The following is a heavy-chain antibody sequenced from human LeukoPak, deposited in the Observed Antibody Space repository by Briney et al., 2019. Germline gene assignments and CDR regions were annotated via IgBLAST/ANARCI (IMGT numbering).Heavy chain of an antibody. V-gene: IGHV4-39*07. Sequence: SETLSLTCTVSGGSISSSSYYWGWIRQPPGKGLEWIGSIYYSGSTYYNPSLKSRVTMSIDTSKNQFSLKLSSVTAADTAVYYCAREDDFWRLGHYYYYMDVWGKGTTVTVSS. D-gene: IGHD3-3*01. CDR2: IYYSGST. CDR3: AREDDFWRLGHYYYYMDV. J-gene: IGHJ6*03. CDR1: GGSISSSSYY.